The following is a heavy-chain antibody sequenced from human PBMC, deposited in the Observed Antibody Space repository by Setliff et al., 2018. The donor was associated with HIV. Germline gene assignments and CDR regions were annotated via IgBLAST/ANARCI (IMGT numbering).Heavy chain of an antibody. D-gene: IGHD3-22*01. Sequence: PSETLSLTCSVSNDSITYYYWNWIRQPPGKGLEWIGNIFDSENTNYNPSLKSRVTMSVDTSKNQFSLKLSSVTAADTAGYYCARQITSVTTEKLVVNDAFYNRGPGIMVTV. CDR3: ARQITSVTTEKLVVNDAFYN. J-gene: IGHJ3*02. CDR2: IFDSENT. CDR1: NDSITYYY. V-gene: IGHV4-59*01.